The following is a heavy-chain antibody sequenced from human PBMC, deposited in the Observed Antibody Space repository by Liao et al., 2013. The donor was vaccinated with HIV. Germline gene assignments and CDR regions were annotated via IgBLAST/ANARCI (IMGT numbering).Heavy chain of an antibody. Sequence: QVQLQESGPGLVKPSQTLSLTCTVSGGSLSSGSYYWSWIRQPAGKTLEWIGRIYPTGRTNYNPSLKSRVTISVDTSKNQFSLKLSSVTAADTAVYYCARANGVGMRFFYYYLDVWGKGASVTVSS. V-gene: IGHV4-61*02. CDR3: ARANGVGMRFFYYYLDV. D-gene: IGHD3-3*01. CDR2: IYPTGRT. J-gene: IGHJ6*03. CDR1: GGSLSSGSYY.